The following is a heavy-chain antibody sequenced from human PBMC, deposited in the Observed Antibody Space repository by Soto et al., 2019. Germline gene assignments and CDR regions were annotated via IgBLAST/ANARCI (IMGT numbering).Heavy chain of an antibody. CDR1: GFTFSSYA. CDR3: ARDIGIGGYDPTNKYYYHYGMDV. J-gene: IGHJ6*02. CDR2: ISYDGSNK. V-gene: IGHV3-30-3*01. D-gene: IGHD5-12*01. Sequence: QVQLVESGGGVVQPGRSLRLSCAASGFTFSSYAMHWVRQAPGKGLEWVSVISYDGSNKYYADSVKGRFTISRDNSKNTLDLQMNSLRAEDTAMYYCARDIGIGGYDPTNKYYYHYGMDVWGQGTTVTVSS.